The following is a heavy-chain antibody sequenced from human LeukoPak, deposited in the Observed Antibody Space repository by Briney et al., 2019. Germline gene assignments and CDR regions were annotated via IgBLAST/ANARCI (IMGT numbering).Heavy chain of an antibody. V-gene: IGHV3-23*01. CDR1: GFTFSSYA. CDR3: AKDDTYSYDTSGYYYFDY. Sequence: GGSLRLSCTASGFTFSSYAMSWVRQAPGKGLEWVSAISGSGGRTYYADSVKGRFTISRDNSKNTPYLQMNTLRADDTAVYYCAKDDTYSYDTSGYYYFDYWGQGALVTVSS. J-gene: IGHJ4*02. D-gene: IGHD3-22*01. CDR2: ISGSGGRT.